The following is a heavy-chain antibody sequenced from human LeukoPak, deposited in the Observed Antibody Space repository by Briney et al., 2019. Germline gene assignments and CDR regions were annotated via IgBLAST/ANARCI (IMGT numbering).Heavy chain of an antibody. CDR3: ARLGESTTDFDY. Sequence: GGSLRLSCAASGFTFITHSMTWVRQAPGKGLEWVSSISSITSSYIHYADSVKGRFTISRDNVKNSLYLQMNSLRAEDTAVYYCARLGESTTDFDYWGQGTLVTVSS. CDR2: ISSITSSYI. D-gene: IGHD1-14*01. J-gene: IGHJ4*02. V-gene: IGHV3-21*01. CDR1: GFTFITHS.